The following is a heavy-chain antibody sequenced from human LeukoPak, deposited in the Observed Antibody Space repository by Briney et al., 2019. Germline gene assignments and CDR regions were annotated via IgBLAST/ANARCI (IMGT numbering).Heavy chain of an antibody. Sequence: GLSLNISCKGSGYSFTSYWIGWVRPATGKGLEWMGIMYPGDSDTRYSPSFQGQVTISADKSISTAYLQWSSLKASDTAMYYCARRCSGGSCYYGMDVWGQGTTVTVSS. CDR2: MYPGDSDT. J-gene: IGHJ6*02. D-gene: IGHD6-6*01. CDR1: GYSFTSYW. V-gene: IGHV5-51*01. CDR3: ARRCSGGSCYYGMDV.